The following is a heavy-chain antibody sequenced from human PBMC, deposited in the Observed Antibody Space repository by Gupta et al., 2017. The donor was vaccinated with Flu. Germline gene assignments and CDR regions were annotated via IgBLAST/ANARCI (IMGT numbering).Heavy chain of an antibody. CDR2: IVPDLFIP. J-gene: IGHJ4*02. Sequence: QVQLVQSGTEVKKPGSSVRVSCRASGGTVSDYAINWVRQAPGQGLEWVGGIVPDLFIPKYAPKFEGRVTVTADKSTTTTYMELASLTSDDTAVYYCFWFYWTDRQFDYWGQGTLVTVSS. D-gene: IGHD1-1*01. CDR3: FWFYWTDRQFDY. V-gene: IGHV1-69*17. CDR1: GGTVSDYA.